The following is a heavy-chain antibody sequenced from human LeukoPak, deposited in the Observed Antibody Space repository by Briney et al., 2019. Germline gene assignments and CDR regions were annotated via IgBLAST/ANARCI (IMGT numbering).Heavy chain of an antibody. V-gene: IGHV1-69*04. Sequence: SVKVSCKASGGTFSSYAISWVRQAPGQGLEWMGRIIPILGIANYAQKFQGRVTITADKSKSTAYMELSSLRSEAKAVYYCADSQDYDSSGYYGPFDPWGQGTLVTVSS. J-gene: IGHJ5*02. CDR3: ADSQDYDSSGYYGPFDP. CDR2: IIPILGIA. CDR1: GGTFSSYA. D-gene: IGHD3-22*01.